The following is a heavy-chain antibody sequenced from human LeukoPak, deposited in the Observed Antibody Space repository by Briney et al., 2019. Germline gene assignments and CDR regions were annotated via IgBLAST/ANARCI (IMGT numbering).Heavy chain of an antibody. CDR2: ISGSGTNQ. V-gene: IGHV3-11*01. Sequence: GGSLRLSCAASGFIFSNFYMSWFRQAPGKGLEWLSYISGSGTNQHYADSVRGRFTISRDNAENSLSLQMDSLRAEDTAVYYCARPVSPNYFYYMDVWGKRTTVTVSS. J-gene: IGHJ6*03. CDR1: GFIFSNFY. D-gene: IGHD4-11*01. CDR3: ARPVSPNYFYYMDV.